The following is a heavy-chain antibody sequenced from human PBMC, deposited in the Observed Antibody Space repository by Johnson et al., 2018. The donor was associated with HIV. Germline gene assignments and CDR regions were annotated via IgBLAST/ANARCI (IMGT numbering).Heavy chain of an antibody. V-gene: IGHV3-7*01. Sequence: VQLVESGGGLAQPGGSLRLSCAASGFTFSSYWMAWVRQAPGKGLEWVANVKQDGSEKTYVDSVKGRVTISRDNAKNSMYLQMNSLRGEDTAVYYCARVWVVEVARGAFDIWGQGTMVTVSS. CDR1: GFTFSSYW. D-gene: IGHD2-15*01. CDR2: VKQDGSEK. CDR3: ARVWVVEVARGAFDI. J-gene: IGHJ3*02.